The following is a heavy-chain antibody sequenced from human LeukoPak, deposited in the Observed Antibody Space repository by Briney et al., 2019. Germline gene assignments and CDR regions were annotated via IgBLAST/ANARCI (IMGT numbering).Heavy chain of an antibody. J-gene: IGHJ6*02. D-gene: IGHD2-2*01. CDR2: INPYNGNT. Sequence: ASVKVSCKASGYTFTNYGINWVRQAPGQGLEWMGWINPYNGNTNYAQKFQGRVTMTTGTSTSTAYMELRSLRSDDTAVFYCARDIAGVSVATGGLDVWGQGTTVTVSS. V-gene: IGHV1-18*01. CDR1: GYTFTNYG. CDR3: ARDIAGVSVATGGLDV.